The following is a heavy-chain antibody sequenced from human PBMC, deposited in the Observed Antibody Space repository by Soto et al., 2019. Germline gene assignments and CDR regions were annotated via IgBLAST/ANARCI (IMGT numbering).Heavy chain of an antibody. J-gene: IGHJ6*03. D-gene: IGHD2-2*01. CDR2: IYPGDSDT. Sequence: GESLKISCKGSGYSFTSYWIGWVRQMPGKGLEWMGIIYPGDSDTRYSPSFQGQVTISADKSVSTAYLQWSSLKASDTAMYYCARQIVVVPAANYYYMDVWGKGSTVTVSS. CDR1: GYSFTSYW. V-gene: IGHV5-51*01. CDR3: ARQIVVVPAANYYYMDV.